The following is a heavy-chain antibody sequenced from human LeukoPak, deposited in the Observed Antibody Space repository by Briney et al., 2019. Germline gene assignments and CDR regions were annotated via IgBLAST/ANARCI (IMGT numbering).Heavy chain of an antibody. J-gene: IGHJ4*02. CDR3: ARDIAVAGTFVNY. CDR1: GFTFSSYW. CDR2: INSDGSST. Sequence: PGGSLRLSCAASGFTFSSYWMHWVRQAPGKGLVWGSRINSDGSSTSYADSVKGRFTISRDNAKNTLYLQMNSLRAEDTAVYYCARDIAVAGTFVNYWGQGTLVTVSS. V-gene: IGHV3-74*01. D-gene: IGHD6-19*01.